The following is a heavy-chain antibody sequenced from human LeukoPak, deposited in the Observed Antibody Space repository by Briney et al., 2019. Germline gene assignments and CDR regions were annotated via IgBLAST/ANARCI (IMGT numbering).Heavy chain of an antibody. CDR3: TTLASMRGARNEAMDV. Sequence: GGSLRLSCAASGFTFSNAWMSWVRQAPGKGLEWGGRIKTKTDGGTTDYAARVKGRYTISRNASKNTLYLQKNSLKTENAAVYHCTTLASMRGARNEAMDVWGKGTPVTVSS. CDR2: IKTKTDGGTT. J-gene: IGHJ6*03. V-gene: IGHV3-15*01. CDR1: GFTFSNAW. D-gene: IGHD2/OR15-2a*01.